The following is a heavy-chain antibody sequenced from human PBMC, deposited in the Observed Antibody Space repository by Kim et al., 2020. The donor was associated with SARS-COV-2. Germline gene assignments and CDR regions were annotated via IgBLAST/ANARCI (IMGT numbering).Heavy chain of an antibody. CDR2: IYYSGST. CDR1: GGSISSYY. V-gene: IGHV4-59*01. D-gene: IGHD3-9*01. Sequence: SETLSLTCTVSGGSISSYYWSWIRQPPGKGLEWIGYIYYSGSTNYNPSLKSRVTISVDTSKNQFSLKLSSVTAADTAVYYCARDGANYDILTGYYKGWYFDLWGRGTLVTVSS. J-gene: IGHJ2*01. CDR3: ARDGANYDILTGYYKGWYFDL.